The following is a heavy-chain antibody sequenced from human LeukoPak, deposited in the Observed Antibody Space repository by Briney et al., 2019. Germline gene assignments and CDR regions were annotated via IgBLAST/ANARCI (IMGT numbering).Heavy chain of an antibody. CDR3: ARALSLDF. Sequence: ASVTVSCKASGYTFTDYYIDWVRQAPGQGLEWMGWINPNSGGTNYAQKFQGRVTMTRDTSISTVYMELSSLRSDDTAVYYCARALSLDFWGQGTLVAVSS. V-gene: IGHV1-2*02. CDR2: INPNSGGT. CDR1: GYTFTDYY. J-gene: IGHJ4*02.